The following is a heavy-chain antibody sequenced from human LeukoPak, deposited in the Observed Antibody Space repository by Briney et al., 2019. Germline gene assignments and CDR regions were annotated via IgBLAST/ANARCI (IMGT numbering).Heavy chain of an antibody. CDR3: TTVVAAAVNGWFDP. J-gene: IGHJ5*02. D-gene: IGHD6-13*01. Sequence: GGALRLSCAAPGFTFNNAWMKWGRQAPGKGVEWGGRIKSKTDGGTTDYAAPVKDRFTISRDDSKNTLYLQMNSLRTEDTAVYYCTTVVAAAVNGWFDPWGQGTLVTVSS. CDR2: IKSKTDGGTT. CDR1: GFTFNNAW. V-gene: IGHV3-15*01.